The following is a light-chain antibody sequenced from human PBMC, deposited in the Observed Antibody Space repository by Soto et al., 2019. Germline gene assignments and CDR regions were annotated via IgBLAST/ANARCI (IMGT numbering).Light chain of an antibody. V-gene: IGLV1-44*01. CDR2: SNN. CDR3: AAWDDSLNGYV. Sequence: QSVLTQPPSASGTPGQRVTVSCSGSTSNIGSNTVNWFQQLPGTAPKPLIHSNNQRPSGVPGRFSGSKSGTSASLAISGLQPEDEADYFCAAWDDSLNGYVSGTGTKVTVL. J-gene: IGLJ1*01. CDR1: TSNIGSNT.